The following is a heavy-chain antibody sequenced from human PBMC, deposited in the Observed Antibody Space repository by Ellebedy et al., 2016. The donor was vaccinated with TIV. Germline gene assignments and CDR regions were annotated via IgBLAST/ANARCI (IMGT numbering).Heavy chain of an antibody. J-gene: IGHJ4*02. CDR3: ARESSGNFFY. D-gene: IGHD6-19*01. Sequence: MPSETLSLTCNVPGGSINSYYWSWIRQPAGKSLEWIGHIYSSGSTMYNPSLRSRVTMSVDTSKNQFSLKLRSVTAADTAIYYCARESSGNFFYWGQGILVTVSS. CDR2: IYSSGST. V-gene: IGHV4-4*07. CDR1: GGSINSYY.